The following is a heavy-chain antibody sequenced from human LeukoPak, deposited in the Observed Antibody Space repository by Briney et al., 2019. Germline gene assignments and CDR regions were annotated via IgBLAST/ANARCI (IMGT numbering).Heavy chain of an antibody. J-gene: IGHJ5*02. CDR3: ARLSSVVVPAAIGRYWFDP. D-gene: IGHD2-2*01. V-gene: IGHV5-51*01. Sequence: GESLKISRKGSGYSFTSYWIGWVRQMPGKGLEWMGIIYPGDSDTRYSPSFQGQVTISADKSISTAYLQWSSLKASDTAMYYCARLSSVVVPAAIGRYWFDPWGQGTLVTVSS. CDR1: GYSFTSYW. CDR2: IYPGDSDT.